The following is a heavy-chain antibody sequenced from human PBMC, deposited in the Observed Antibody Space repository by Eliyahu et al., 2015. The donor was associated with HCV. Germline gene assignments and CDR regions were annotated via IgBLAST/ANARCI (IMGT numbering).Heavy chain of an antibody. Sequence: EVQLLESGGGLVQPGGSLRLSXAASGFTFSSYAMSWVRQAPGKGLEWVXAISGSGGSTYYADSVKGRFTISRDNSKNTLYLQMNSLRAEDTAVYYCAKDLVVRGRRSANNWFDPWGQGTLVTVSS. D-gene: IGHD3-10*01. V-gene: IGHV3-23*01. J-gene: IGHJ5*02. CDR3: AKDLVVRGRRSANNWFDP. CDR2: ISGSGGST. CDR1: GFTFSSYA.